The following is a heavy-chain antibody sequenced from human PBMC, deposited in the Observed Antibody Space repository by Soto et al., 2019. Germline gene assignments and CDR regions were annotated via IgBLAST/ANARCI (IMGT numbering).Heavy chain of an antibody. J-gene: IGHJ5*01. D-gene: IGHD3-22*01. Sequence: QVQLQQWGAGLLKPSETLSVTCAVYGGSFSGHSWTWIRQSPGKGLEWIGDINHSGRVNYSPSLKSRVTISLDTSKTQFSLTLSAVTAADTAMYYCSTRAYDTNGYYRFDPWGQGTLVTVSS. CDR1: GGSFSGHS. CDR3: STRAYDTNGYYRFDP. V-gene: IGHV4-34*01. CDR2: INHSGRV.